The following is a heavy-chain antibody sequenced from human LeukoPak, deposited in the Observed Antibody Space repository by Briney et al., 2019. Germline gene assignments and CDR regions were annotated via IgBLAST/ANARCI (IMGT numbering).Heavy chain of an antibody. CDR3: GRDSSYYEILTGYTITAAPDY. V-gene: IGHV3-21*01. Sequence: GGSLRLSCAASGFTFSSYSMNWVRQAPGKGLEWVSSISGSNSYIYYADSMKGRFTISRDNAKNSLYLQMNSLRAEDTAVYYCGRDSSYYEILTGYTITAAPDYWGQGTLVTVSS. CDR1: GFTFSSYS. CDR2: ISGSNSYI. J-gene: IGHJ4*02. D-gene: IGHD3-9*01.